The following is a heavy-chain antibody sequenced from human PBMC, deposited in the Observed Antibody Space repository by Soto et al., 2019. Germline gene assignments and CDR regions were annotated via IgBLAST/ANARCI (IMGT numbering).Heavy chain of an antibody. V-gene: IGHV3-53*01. J-gene: IGHJ6*02. D-gene: IGHD3-10*01. CDR1: GFTVSSNY. CDR3: ARDRSGSSGYYGMDV. CDR2: IYSDGST. Sequence: EVQLVESGGGLIQPGGSLRLSCAASGFTVSSNYMSCVRQAPGKGLEWVSVIYSDGSTYYADSVKGRFTISRDNSKNMLYLQMNSLRAEDTAVYYCARDRSGSSGYYGMDVWGQGTTVTVSS.